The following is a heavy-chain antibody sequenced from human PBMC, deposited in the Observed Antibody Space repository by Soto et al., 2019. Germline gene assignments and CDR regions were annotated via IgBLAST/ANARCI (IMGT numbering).Heavy chain of an antibody. CDR3: ARVGCISTSCYVNEWSWFEP. CDR2: ISHDGSNK. CDR1: GFSFSSYD. D-gene: IGHD2-2*01. V-gene: IGHV3-30-3*01. Sequence: PGGSLRLSCAASGFSFSSYDMHWIRQAPGKGLEWVAVISHDGSNKYYADSVKGRFTISRDNSKNTLYLQMNGLRSEDTAVYYCARVGCISTSCYVNEWSWFEPWGQGTLVTVSS. J-gene: IGHJ5*02.